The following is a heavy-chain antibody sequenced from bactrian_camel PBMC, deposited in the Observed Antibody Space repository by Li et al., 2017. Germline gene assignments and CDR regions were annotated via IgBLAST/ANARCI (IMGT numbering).Heavy chain of an antibody. CDR2: ITSLPSLFRAA. Sequence: HVQLVESGGGLVQPGESLRLSCVASGITFSRHDMSWVRQAPGKEVEWVAGITSLPSLFRAASYADSVKGRFTISKDSAKSTLYLHMKNLKAEDTATYYCAAGWGHCDLQTDFQHWGRGTQVTVS. V-gene: IGHV3S6*01. CDR3: AAGWGHCDLQTDFQH. CDR1: GITFSRHD. D-gene: IGHD3*01. J-gene: IGHJ4*01.